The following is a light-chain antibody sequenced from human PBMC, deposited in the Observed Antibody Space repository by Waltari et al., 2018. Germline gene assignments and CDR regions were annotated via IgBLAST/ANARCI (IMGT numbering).Light chain of an antibody. CDR2: GAS. V-gene: IGKV4-1*01. Sequence: SVLSRTNNENYLGWYQLKPGQPRKLLITGASNREAGVPDRFSGSGSETDFTLTFSILQAEDVAVCFCQQCYTVADTFGQRTKLEIK. CDR1: SVLSRTNNENY. CDR3: QQCYTVADT. J-gene: IGKJ2*01.